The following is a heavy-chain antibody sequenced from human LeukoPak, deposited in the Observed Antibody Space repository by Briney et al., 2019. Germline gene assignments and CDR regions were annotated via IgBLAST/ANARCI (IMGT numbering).Heavy chain of an antibody. CDR1: GGSFSGYY. D-gene: IGHD6-19*01. J-gene: IGHJ6*02. Sequence: PSETLSLTCAVYGGSFSGYYWSWIRQPPGKGLEWIGEINHSGSTNYNPSPKSRVTISVDTSKNQFSLKLSSVTAADTAVYYCARAKSSGWYYYYYGMDVWGQGTTVTVSS. CDR2: INHSGST. V-gene: IGHV4-34*01. CDR3: ARAKSSGWYYYYYGMDV.